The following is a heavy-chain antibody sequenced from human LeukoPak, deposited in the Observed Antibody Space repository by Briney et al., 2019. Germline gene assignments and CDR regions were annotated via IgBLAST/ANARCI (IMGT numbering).Heavy chain of an antibody. CDR3: ASSITIFGVVVPGSYMDV. Sequence: SVKVSCKASGGTFSSYAISWVRQAPGQGLEWMGGIIPIFGTANYAQKFQGRVTITTVESTSTAYMELSSLRSENTAVYYCASSITIFGVVVPGSYMDVWGKGTTVTVSS. CDR2: IIPIFGTA. D-gene: IGHD3-3*01. J-gene: IGHJ6*03. CDR1: GGTFSSYA. V-gene: IGHV1-69*05.